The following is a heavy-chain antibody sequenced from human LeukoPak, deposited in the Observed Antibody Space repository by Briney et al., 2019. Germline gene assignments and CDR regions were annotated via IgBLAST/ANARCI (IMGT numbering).Heavy chain of an antibody. J-gene: IGHJ4*02. D-gene: IGHD6-19*01. CDR2: ISGSGGST. Sequence: GGSLRLSCAASGFTFSSYAMSWVRQAPGKGLEWVSRISGSGGSTYYADSVKGRFTISRDNSKNTLYLQMNSLRAEDTAVYYCAKDLRYSSGWPADFDYWGQGTLVTVSS. CDR1: GFTFSSYA. CDR3: AKDLRYSSGWPADFDY. V-gene: IGHV3-23*01.